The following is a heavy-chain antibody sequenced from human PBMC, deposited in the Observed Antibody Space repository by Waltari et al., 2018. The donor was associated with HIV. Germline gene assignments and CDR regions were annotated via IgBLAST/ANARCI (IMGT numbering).Heavy chain of an antibody. CDR1: GYTLFELS. CDR3: ATDTIFAWFDP. J-gene: IGHJ5*02. CDR2: FDPEDGNT. Sequence: EVKKPGASVKFSCKVSGYTLFELSIHWVRQAPGKGLEWMGGFDPEDGNTIYAQKFQGRVTMTEDTSTDTAYMELSSLRSEDTAMYYCATDTIFAWFDPWGQGTLVTVSS. V-gene: IGHV1-24*01. D-gene: IGHD3-3*01.